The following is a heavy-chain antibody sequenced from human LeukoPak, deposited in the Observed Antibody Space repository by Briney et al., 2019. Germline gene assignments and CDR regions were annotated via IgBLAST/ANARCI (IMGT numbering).Heavy chain of an antibody. CDR3: ARDGAAADFDY. CDR1: GFTFSSYS. V-gene: IGHV3-21*01. J-gene: IGHJ4*02. Sequence: PGGSLRRYGAASGFTFSSYSMNWVRHAPGKGLEWISSTSSSSSYIYYADSVKGRFTISRDNAKNSLYLQMNSLRAEDTAVYYCARDGAAADFDYWGQGTLVTVSS. D-gene: IGHD6-13*01. CDR2: TSSSSSYI.